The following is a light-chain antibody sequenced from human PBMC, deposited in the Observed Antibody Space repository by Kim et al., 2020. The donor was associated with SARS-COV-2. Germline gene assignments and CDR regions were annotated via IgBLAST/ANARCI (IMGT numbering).Light chain of an antibody. Sequence: SSELTQDPAVSVALGQTVRITCQGDSLRTYYTTWFQQKPGQAPIVVFYGKNNRPSGIPDRFSGSSSGKTASLTITVTQAGDEADYYCNSRDNNDNVLFGG. CDR3: NSRDNNDNVL. CDR1: SLRTYY. V-gene: IGLV3-19*01. CDR2: GKN. J-gene: IGLJ2*01.